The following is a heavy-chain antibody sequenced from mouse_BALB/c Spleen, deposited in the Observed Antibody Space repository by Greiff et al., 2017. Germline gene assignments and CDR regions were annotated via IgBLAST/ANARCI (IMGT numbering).Heavy chain of an antibody. J-gene: IGHJ3*01. CDR3: ARDGGYGNSFAY. V-gene: IGHV5-4*02. D-gene: IGHD2-1*01. CDR2: ISDGGSYT. CDR1: GFTFSDYY. Sequence: EVQLVESGGGLVKPGGSLKLSCAASGFTFSDYYMYWVRQTPEKRLEWVATISDGGSYTYYPDSVKGRFTISRDNAKNTLYLQMSSLKSEDTAMYYCARDGGYGNSFAYWGQGTLVTVSA.